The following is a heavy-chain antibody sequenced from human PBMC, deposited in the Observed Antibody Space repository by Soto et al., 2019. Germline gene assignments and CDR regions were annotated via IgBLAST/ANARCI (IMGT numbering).Heavy chain of an antibody. Sequence: QVQLEESGGGLVKPGGSLRLSCAASGFIFSDFYMSWIRQAPGKGLEWVSYISSSGSIIYNADSIKGRFTVSRDNAKNSLYLHLNSLRAEDTAVYYCATFSRPPLGAFDIWGQGTMVTVSS. V-gene: IGHV3-11*01. D-gene: IGHD3-3*02. J-gene: IGHJ3*02. CDR2: ISSSGSII. CDR1: GFIFSDFY. CDR3: ATFSRPPLGAFDI.